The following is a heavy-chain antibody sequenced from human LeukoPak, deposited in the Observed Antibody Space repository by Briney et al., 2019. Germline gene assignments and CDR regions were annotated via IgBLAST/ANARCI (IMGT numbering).Heavy chain of an antibody. D-gene: IGHD2-2*01. J-gene: IGHJ4*02. Sequence: EASVKVSCKASGYTFTSYGIGWVRQAPGQGLEWMGWISAYNGNTNYAQKLQGRVTMTTDTSTSTAYMELRSLRSDDTAVYYCARAGVPAAKPQPFDYWGQGTLVTVSS. CDR3: ARAGVPAAKPQPFDY. CDR1: GYTFTSYG. CDR2: ISAYNGNT. V-gene: IGHV1-18*01.